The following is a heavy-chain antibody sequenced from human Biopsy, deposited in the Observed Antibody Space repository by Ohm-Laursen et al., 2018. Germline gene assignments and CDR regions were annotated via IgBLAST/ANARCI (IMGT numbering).Heavy chain of an antibody. Sequence: SDTLSLTCTVSDGSINSYYWNWIRQPPGQGLEYIGYIYDRGSTANYNPSLESRVTMSVDMPKNQFSLKLSSVTAADTAIYYCARGMRSSGWPYFDSWGQGTLVTVSS. CDR2: IYDRGSTA. J-gene: IGHJ4*02. CDR1: DGSINSYY. V-gene: IGHV4-59*07. D-gene: IGHD6-19*01. CDR3: ARGMRSSGWPYFDS.